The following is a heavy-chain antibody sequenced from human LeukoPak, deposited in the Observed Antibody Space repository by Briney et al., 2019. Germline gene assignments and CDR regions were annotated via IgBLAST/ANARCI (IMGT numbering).Heavy chain of an antibody. D-gene: IGHD6-19*01. CDR1: GYSFTSYW. CDR3: ARHGPLGSGRPQVGDY. J-gene: IGHJ4*01. Sequence: GESLKISCKGSGYSFTSYWIGWVRQMPGKGLEWMGIIYPGDSDTRYSPSFQGQVTISADKSISTAYLQWSSLKAPDTAMYYCARHGPLGSGRPQVGDYWDQGTLVTVSS. V-gene: IGHV5-51*01. CDR2: IYPGDSDT.